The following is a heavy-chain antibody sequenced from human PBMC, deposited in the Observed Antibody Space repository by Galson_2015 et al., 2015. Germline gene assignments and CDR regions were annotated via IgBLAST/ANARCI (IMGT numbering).Heavy chain of an antibody. CDR3: ARNQAGNYYGSGSGRFDY. D-gene: IGHD3-10*01. CDR2: INHSGST. V-gene: IGHV4-34*01. CDR1: GGSFSGYY. J-gene: IGHJ4*02. Sequence: LSLTCAVSGGSFSGYYWSWCRQPPGGGLEWIGEINHSGSTNYNPSLKSRVTTSVDTSKNQFSLKLSSVTAADTAVYYCARNQAGNYYGSGSGRFDYWGQGTLVTVSS.